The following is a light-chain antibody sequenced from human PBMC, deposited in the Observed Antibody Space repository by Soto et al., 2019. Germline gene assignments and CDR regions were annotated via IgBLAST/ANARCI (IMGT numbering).Light chain of an antibody. CDR3: SSFAGSNNFPYV. J-gene: IGLJ1*01. CDR1: SSDVGAYDY. CDR2: EIN. Sequence: QSALTQPPSASGSLGQSVTISCTGTSSDVGAYDYVSWYQQHPGKAPKPMIYEINKRPSGVPDRFSGSKSGNTASLTVSGLQAEDEADYYCSSFAGSNNFPYVFGTGTKVTVL. V-gene: IGLV2-8*01.